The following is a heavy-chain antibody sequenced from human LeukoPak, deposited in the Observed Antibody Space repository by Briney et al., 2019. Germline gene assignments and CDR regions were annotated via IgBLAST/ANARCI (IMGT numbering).Heavy chain of an antibody. D-gene: IGHD3-10*01. CDR1: GYTFTGYY. Sequence: ASVKVSCKSSGYTFTGYYIHWVRQAPGQGLEWMGWINPNSGGTNYLHQFQGRVTMTRDTSISTAYMELSRLRSDDTAVYYCARGAWFGELNDTFDYWGQGTLATVSS. V-gene: IGHV1-2*07. CDR2: INPNSGGT. CDR3: ARGAWFGELNDTFDY. J-gene: IGHJ4*02.